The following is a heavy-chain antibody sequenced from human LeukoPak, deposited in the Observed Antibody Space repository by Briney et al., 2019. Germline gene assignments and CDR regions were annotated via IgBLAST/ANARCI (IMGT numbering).Heavy chain of an antibody. CDR1: GFTFSSYA. CDR2: ISYDGSNK. V-gene: IGHV3-30-3*01. D-gene: IGHD2-2*01. CDR3: AGAPDIVVVPAALNYYYYYGMDV. J-gene: IGHJ6*02. Sequence: GGSLRLSCAASGFTFSSYAMHWVRQAPGKGLEWVAIISYDGSNKYYADSVKGRFTISRDNSKNTLYLQMNSLRAEDTAVYYCAGAPDIVVVPAALNYYYYYGMDVWGQGTTVTVSS.